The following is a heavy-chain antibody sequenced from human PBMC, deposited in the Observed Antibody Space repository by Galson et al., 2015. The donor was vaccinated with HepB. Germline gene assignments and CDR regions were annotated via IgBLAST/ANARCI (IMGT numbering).Heavy chain of an antibody. CDR3: ARDGDTPLVPIDY. V-gene: IGHV3-48*01. CDR1: GFTFSSYS. J-gene: IGHJ4*02. CDR2: ISSSSSTI. D-gene: IGHD5-18*01. Sequence: SLRLSCAASGFTFSSYSMNWVRQAPGKGLEWVSYISSSSSTIYYADSVKGRFTISRDNTKNSLYLQMNSLRAEDTAVYYCARDGDTPLVPIDYWGQGTLVTVSS.